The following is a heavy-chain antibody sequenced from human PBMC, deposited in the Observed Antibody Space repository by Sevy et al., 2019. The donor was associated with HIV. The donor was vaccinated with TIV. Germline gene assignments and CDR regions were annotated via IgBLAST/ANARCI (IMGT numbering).Heavy chain of an antibody. V-gene: IGHV3-7*01. CDR1: GFTFSRYW. CDR3: AKLGGSGFFDY. J-gene: IGHJ4*02. CDR2: IKEDGSEI. D-gene: IGHD3-10*01. Sequence: GGSLRLSCAVSGFTFSRYWMTWVRQIPGTGLQWVASIKEDGSEIYYLDSVKGRFTISRDNAKNSLYLQMNSLGVEDTAVYYCAKLGGSGFFDYWGQGTLVTVSS.